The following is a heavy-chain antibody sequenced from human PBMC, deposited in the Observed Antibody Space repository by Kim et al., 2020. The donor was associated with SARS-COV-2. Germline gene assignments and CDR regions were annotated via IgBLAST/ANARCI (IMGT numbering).Heavy chain of an antibody. CDR2: IYYSGST. V-gene: IGHV4-39*01. J-gene: IGHJ4*02. Sequence: SETLSLTCTVSGGSISSSSYYWGWLPQPPGKGRDWIGSIYYSGSTYYNPSLKSRITISVDTSKNQFSLKLSSVTAADTAEYYCARLPYYDILTGYSEMVNYLDYWGQGTLVTVSS. CDR1: GGSISSSSYY. D-gene: IGHD3-9*01. CDR3: ARLPYYDILTGYSEMVNYLDY.